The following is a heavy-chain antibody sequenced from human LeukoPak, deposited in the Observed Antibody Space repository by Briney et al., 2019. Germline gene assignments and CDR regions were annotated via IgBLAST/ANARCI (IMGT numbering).Heavy chain of an antibody. CDR3: ARDPSSSYYLDP. CDR2: MNPNSGGT. D-gene: IGHD6-6*01. CDR1: GYTFTRYY. J-gene: IGHJ5*02. Sequence: RASVKVSFKASGYTFTRYYIHWVRQAPGQGPEWMGWMNPNSGGTNYAHKFQGRVTLTRDTSISTAYMELSGLRSDDTAVYYCARDPSSSYYLDPWGRGTLVTVSS. V-gene: IGHV1-2*02.